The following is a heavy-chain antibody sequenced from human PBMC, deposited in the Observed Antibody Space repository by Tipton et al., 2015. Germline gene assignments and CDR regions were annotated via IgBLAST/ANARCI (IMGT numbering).Heavy chain of an antibody. CDR1: GYTLSNHW. V-gene: IGHV5-51*01. CDR3: ARRLPYFEWSKVYYFDY. J-gene: IGHJ4*02. Sequence: VQLVQSGGEVKKPGESLKISCKVSGYTLSNHWIGWVRQMPGKGLEWVGIIHPSDSETKYSPSFEGLVTISADKSTSTAYLQWSSLKASDTAVYYCARRLPYFEWSKVYYFDYWGQGSPVTVSP. D-gene: IGHD3-9*01. CDR2: IHPSDSET.